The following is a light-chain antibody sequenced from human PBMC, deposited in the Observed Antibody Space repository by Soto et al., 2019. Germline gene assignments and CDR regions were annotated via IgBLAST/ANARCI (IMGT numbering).Light chain of an antibody. V-gene: IGLV2-8*01. CDR2: EVS. J-gene: IGLJ2*01. Sequence: QSALTQPPSASGSPGQSVAISCTGTSGDVDTYNYVSWYQQHPGKAPKLLIYEVSERPSGVPDRFSGSKSGNTASLTVSGLQAEDEADYYCSSYAGSNNVVFGGGTKLTVL. CDR3: SSYAGSNNVV. CDR1: SGDVDTYNY.